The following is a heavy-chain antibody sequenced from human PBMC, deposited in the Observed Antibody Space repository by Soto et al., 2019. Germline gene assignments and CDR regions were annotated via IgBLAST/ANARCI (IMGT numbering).Heavy chain of an antibody. CDR3: AKGALNSGPQYECDY. J-gene: IGHJ4*02. V-gene: IGHV3-23*01. Sequence: GGSLRLSCAASGFTFTNYAMTWVRQAPGKGLECVSSISGSGGSTLHADSVQGRFTISRDNSNNTLYLHMSSLRAEDTAVYYCAKGALNSGPQYECDYWGQGTLVTVSS. D-gene: IGHD1-26*01. CDR2: ISGSGGST. CDR1: GFTFTNYA.